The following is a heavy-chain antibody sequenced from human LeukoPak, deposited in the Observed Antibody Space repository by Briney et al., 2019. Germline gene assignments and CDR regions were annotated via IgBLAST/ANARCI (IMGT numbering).Heavy chain of an antibody. J-gene: IGHJ4*02. Sequence: PGGSLRLSCAASGFTFSSYAMHWVRQAPGKGLEYVSAISSNGGSTYYANSVKGRFTISRDNSKNTLYLQMGSLRAEDMAVYYCARSRWSDKLDYWGQGTLVTVSS. CDR2: ISSNGGST. CDR3: ARSRWSDKLDY. V-gene: IGHV3-64*01. CDR1: GFTFSSYA. D-gene: IGHD3-3*01.